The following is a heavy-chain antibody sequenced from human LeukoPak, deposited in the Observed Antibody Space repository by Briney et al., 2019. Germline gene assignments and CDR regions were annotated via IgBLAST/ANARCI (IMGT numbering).Heavy chain of an antibody. CDR2: INTDGSST. Sequence: PGGSLRLSCAASGFTFSSYWMHWVRQAPGKGLVWVSRINTDGSSTSYADSVKGRFTISRDNAKNTLYLQMNSLRAEDTAVYYCARAPYCSGGSCYSPFDYWGQGTLVTVSS. CDR3: ARAPYCSGGSCYSPFDY. D-gene: IGHD2-15*01. CDR1: GFTFSSYW. J-gene: IGHJ4*02. V-gene: IGHV3-74*01.